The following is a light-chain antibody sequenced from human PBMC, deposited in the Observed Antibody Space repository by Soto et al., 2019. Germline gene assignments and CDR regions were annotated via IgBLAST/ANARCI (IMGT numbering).Light chain of an antibody. Sequence: EIVLTQSPGTLSLSPGERATLSCRASQSVSNYLAWYRQKPGQAPRLLIYGASSRATGIPDRFSGSGSGTDFTLTTSRLEPEDFAVYYCQQYGTSPPTFGQGTKVDIK. J-gene: IGKJ1*01. CDR2: GAS. CDR3: QQYGTSPPT. V-gene: IGKV3-20*01. CDR1: QSVSNY.